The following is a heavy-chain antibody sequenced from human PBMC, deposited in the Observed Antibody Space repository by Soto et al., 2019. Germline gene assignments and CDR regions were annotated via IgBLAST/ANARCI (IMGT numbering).Heavy chain of an antibody. Sequence: PSETLSLTCTVSGGSISSSSYYWGWIRQPPGKGLEWIGSIYYSGSTYYNPSLKSRVTISVDTSKNQFSLKLSSVTAADTAVYYCARQSALRFLEWLCDYNWFDPWGQGTLVTVSS. V-gene: IGHV4-39*01. CDR1: GGSISSSSYY. D-gene: IGHD3-3*01. CDR3: ARQSALRFLEWLCDYNWFDP. CDR2: IYYSGST. J-gene: IGHJ5*02.